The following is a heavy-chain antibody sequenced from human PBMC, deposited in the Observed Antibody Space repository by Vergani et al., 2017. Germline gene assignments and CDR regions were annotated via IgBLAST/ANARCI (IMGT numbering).Heavy chain of an antibody. V-gene: IGHV3-21*01. D-gene: IGHD3-3*01. CDR3: AREAPLRNYDFWSSYYARDPNYYYYYYMAV. J-gene: IGHJ6*03. CDR1: GFTFSSYS. CDR2: ISSSSSYI. Sequence: EVQLVESGGGLVKPGGSLRLSCAASGFTFSSYSMNWVRQAPGKGLEWVASISSSSSYIYYADSVKGRFTISRDNAKNSLYMQMNSLRAEDTAVYYCAREAPLRNYDFWSSYYARDPNYYYYYYMAVWGKGTTVTVSS.